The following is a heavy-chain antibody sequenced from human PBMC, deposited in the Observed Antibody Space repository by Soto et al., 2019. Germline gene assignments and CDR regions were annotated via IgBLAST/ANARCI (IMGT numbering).Heavy chain of an antibody. CDR2: INHSGST. J-gene: IGHJ5*02. CDR1: GGSFSGYY. D-gene: IGHD2-15*01. Sequence: QVQLQQWGVGLLKPSETLSLTCAVYGGSFSGYYWSWIRQPPGKGLEWIGEINHSGSTNYNPSLKSRFTISVDTSKNQFSLKLSSVTAADTAVYYCARGSRRCSGGSCYSFSWFDPWGQGTLVTVSS. V-gene: IGHV4-34*01. CDR3: ARGSRRCSGGSCYSFSWFDP.